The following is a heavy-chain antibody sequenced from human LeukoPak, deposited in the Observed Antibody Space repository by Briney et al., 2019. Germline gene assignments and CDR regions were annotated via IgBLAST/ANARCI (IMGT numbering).Heavy chain of an antibody. D-gene: IGHD5-24*01. Sequence: GGSLRLSCAAPGFTFSSYGMHWVRQAPGKGLEWVAIVSYDGSNKYYADSVKGRFTISRDNSKNTLYLQMNSLRAEDTAVYYCAPGGDGYNPAYFQHWGQGTLVTVSS. V-gene: IGHV3-30*03. CDR1: GFTFSSYG. J-gene: IGHJ1*01. CDR3: APGGDGYNPAYFQH. CDR2: VSYDGSNK.